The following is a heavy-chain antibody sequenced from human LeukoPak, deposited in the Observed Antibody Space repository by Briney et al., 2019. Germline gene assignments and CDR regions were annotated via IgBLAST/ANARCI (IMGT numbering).Heavy chain of an antibody. CDR1: GFTFSSYS. Sequence: GGSLRLSCAASGFTFSSYSMNWVRQAPGKGLEWVSYISSSSSTIYYADSVKGRFTISRDNAKNSLYLQMNSLRAEDTAVYYCARDSLARDFDYWGQGTLVTVSS. V-gene: IGHV3-48*01. CDR3: ARDSLARDFDY. CDR2: ISSSSSTI. J-gene: IGHJ4*02. D-gene: IGHD5-24*01.